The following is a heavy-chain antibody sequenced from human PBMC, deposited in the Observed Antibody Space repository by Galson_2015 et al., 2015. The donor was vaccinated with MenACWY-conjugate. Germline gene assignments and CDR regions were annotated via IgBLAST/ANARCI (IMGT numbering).Heavy chain of an antibody. D-gene: IGHD7-27*01. CDR2: ISSSGSNT. CDR1: GFTFINYA. J-gene: IGHJ4*02. CDR3: ARRTDWGTDQRPDLDF. V-gene: IGHV3-23*01. Sequence: SLGLSCAASGFTFINYAVAWVRQPPGKGLEWVSAISSSGSNTYYADSARGRFAISRDNSKNTVYLHLSSLRAEDTAIYFCARRTDWGTDQRPDLDFWGQGALVTVSS.